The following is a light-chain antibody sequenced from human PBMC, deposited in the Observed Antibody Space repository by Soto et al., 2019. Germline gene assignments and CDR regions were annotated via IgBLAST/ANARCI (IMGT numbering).Light chain of an antibody. V-gene: IGKV3-20*01. CDR3: EQYESSAGT. CDR2: DTS. J-gene: IGKJ1*01. CDR1: QSLNSNF. Sequence: ENVLTQSPGTLSLSPGERATLACRASQSLNSNFLASYQRKPGQAPRHLIFDTSSRASGITDRFSGSGSGTDFALTNNCLAAEDFVIYYCEQYESSAGTVGQGTKVEIK.